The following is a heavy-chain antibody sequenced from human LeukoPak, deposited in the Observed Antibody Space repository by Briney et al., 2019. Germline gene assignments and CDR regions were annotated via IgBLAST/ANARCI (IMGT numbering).Heavy chain of an antibody. CDR3: ARVTSHCYDY. Sequence: GGSLGLSCAASGFTVSSNYMSWVRQAPGKGLEWVSVIYSGGSTYYADSVKGRFTISRDNSKNTLYLQMNSLRAEDTAVYYCARVTSHCYDYWGQGTLVTVSS. J-gene: IGHJ4*02. V-gene: IGHV3-53*01. CDR1: GFTVSSNY. CDR2: IYSGGST. D-gene: IGHD2-2*01.